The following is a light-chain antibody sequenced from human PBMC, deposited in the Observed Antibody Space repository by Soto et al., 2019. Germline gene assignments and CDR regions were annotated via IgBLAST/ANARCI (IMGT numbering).Light chain of an antibody. V-gene: IGKV1-39*01. CDR3: QQSYGAPST. J-gene: IGKJ5*01. Sequence: DIQMTQSPSSLSAPVGDRVTITCRASQSISNFLDWYQQKPGKAPKLLIRSASSLQSGVPSRFSGSGSGTDFTLSITSLQPEDFATYYCQQSYGAPSTFGQGTRLEIK. CDR2: SAS. CDR1: QSISNF.